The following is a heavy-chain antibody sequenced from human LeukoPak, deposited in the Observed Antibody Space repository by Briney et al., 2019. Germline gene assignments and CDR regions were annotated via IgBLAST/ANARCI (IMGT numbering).Heavy chain of an antibody. CDR3: ARGGYSSDFYYFDY. Sequence: SETLSLTCSVSGGSIRSYYWSWIRQPPGKGLEWIGYIYYSGTTNYNPSLKSRVTISADMSKNDFSLRLSSVTAADTAVCYCARGGYSSDFYYFDYWGQGILVTVSS. CDR2: IYYSGTT. V-gene: IGHV4-59*08. J-gene: IGHJ4*02. D-gene: IGHD2-15*01. CDR1: GGSIRSYY.